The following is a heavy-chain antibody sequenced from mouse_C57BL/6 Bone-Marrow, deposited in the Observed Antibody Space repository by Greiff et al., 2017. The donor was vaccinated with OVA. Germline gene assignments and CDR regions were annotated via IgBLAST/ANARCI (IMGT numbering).Heavy chain of an antibody. CDR2: ISSGGSYT. CDR3: ASHEGY. J-gene: IGHJ2*01. Sequence: VQLKESGGDLVKPGGSLKLSCAASGFTFSSYGMSWVRQTPDKRLEWVATISSGGSYTDYPDSVKGRFTITRDKAKNTPYLQMSSLKSEDTAMYYCASHEGYWGQGTTLTVS. V-gene: IGHV5-6*01. CDR1: GFTFSSYG.